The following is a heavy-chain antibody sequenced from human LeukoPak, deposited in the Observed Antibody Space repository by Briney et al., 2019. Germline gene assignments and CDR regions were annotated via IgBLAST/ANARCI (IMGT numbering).Heavy chain of an antibody. Sequence: GGSLRLSCAASGFTFSDYYMSWIRQAPGKGLEWVSYISSSGSTIYYADSVKGRFTISRDNAKNSLYLQMNSLRAEDTAVYYCARDLRRDYDILTGCFGWFDPWGQGTLVTVSS. D-gene: IGHD3-9*01. CDR2: ISSSGSTI. J-gene: IGHJ5*02. V-gene: IGHV3-11*04. CDR1: GFTFSDYY. CDR3: ARDLRRDYDILTGCFGWFDP.